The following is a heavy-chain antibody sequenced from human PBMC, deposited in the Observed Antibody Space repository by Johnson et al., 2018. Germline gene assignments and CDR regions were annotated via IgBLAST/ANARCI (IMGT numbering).Heavy chain of an antibody. CDR1: GLTFGDYG. Sequence: EVQLVESGGGLVQPGRSLRLSCSASGLTFGDYGFNWVRQAPGKGLEWVGFIRGKAYGETTRYAASVRGRFTISRDDSKSIAYLQMNSLKNEDTAMYYCNRGKSPPGIEVVHDALDIWGQGTMVTVSS. D-gene: IGHD3-22*01. V-gene: IGHV3-49*04. J-gene: IGHJ3*02. CDR2: IRGKAYGETT. CDR3: NRGKSPPGIEVVHDALDI.